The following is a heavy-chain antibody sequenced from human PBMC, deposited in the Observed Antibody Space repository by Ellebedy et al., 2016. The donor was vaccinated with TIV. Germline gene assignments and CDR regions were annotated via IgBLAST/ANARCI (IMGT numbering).Heavy chain of an antibody. Sequence: SETLSLXXTVSGGSINSGGYSWSWIRQTPGKGLEWIGYIYPGGSTNYNPSLESRVTISIDRSKKQFSLRLSSVTAADTSVYYCARYGFGSGFFDYWGQGTLVTVSS. CDR3: ARYGFGSGFFDY. J-gene: IGHJ4*02. CDR1: GGSINSGGYS. CDR2: IYPGGST. V-gene: IGHV4-30-2*01. D-gene: IGHD3-10*01.